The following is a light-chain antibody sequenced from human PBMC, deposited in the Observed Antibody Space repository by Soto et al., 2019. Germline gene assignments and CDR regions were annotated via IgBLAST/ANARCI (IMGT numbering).Light chain of an antibody. CDR2: GAA. J-gene: IGKJ1*01. V-gene: IGKV3-20*01. CDR1: QSVSNNY. Sequence: EIVLTQSPCTLSLSPGERARVSSPDSQSVSNNYLAWYQQKPGQAPRLLIYGAANRATGIPDRFSGSGSGTDFTLTISRLEPEDFAVYYCQQDGSSGTFGQGTKVDIK. CDR3: QQDGSSGT.